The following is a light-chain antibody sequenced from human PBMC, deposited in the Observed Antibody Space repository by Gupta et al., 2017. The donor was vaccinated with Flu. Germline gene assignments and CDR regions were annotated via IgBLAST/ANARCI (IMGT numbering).Light chain of an antibody. CDR1: QSITSW. J-gene: IGKJ1*01. CDR3: QQYSSYST. CDR2: QAS. V-gene: IGKV1-5*03. Sequence: DIQMTQSPSTLSASVGDSVTIPCRASQSITSWLAWYQQKPGKAPKLLIYQASTIGSGVPSRFSGSGSGTEFTLTITSLQPDDFATYYCQQYSSYSTFGQGTKVE.